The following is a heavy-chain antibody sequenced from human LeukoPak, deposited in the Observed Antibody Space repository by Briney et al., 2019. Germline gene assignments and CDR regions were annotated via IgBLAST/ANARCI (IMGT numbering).Heavy chain of an antibody. CDR3: ARDGPGGGSSPSCYAGVCAFDI. CDR2: ISSRRTYI. V-gene: IGHV3-21*01. D-gene: IGHD2-2*01. Sequence: PGGSLRLSCAASGFTFGSHNMNWVRQAPGKGLEWVSSISSRRTYIHYADSVKGRLTISRDDAKNSLYLQLNSLRAEDTAVYYCARDGPGGGSSPSCYAGVCAFDIWGQGTMVTVSS. J-gene: IGHJ3*02. CDR1: GFTFGSHN.